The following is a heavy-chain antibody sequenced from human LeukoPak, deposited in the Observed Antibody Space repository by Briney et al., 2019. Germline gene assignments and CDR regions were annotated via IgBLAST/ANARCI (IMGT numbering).Heavy chain of an antibody. J-gene: IGHJ4*02. Sequence: PGGSLRLSCTASGFSFSNYDIHWVRQAPGKGLEWVAFIRYDGSDKYYGDSVKGRFTISRDNSKSTLYLQMNSLRAEDTAVYYCAKHSSSWHYFDYWGQGTLVTVSS. CDR2: IRYDGSDK. V-gene: IGHV3-30*02. CDR3: AKHSSSWHYFDY. D-gene: IGHD6-13*01. CDR1: GFSFSNYD.